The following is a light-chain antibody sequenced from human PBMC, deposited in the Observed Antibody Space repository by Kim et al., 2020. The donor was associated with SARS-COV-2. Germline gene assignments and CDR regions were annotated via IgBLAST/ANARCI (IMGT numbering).Light chain of an antibody. J-gene: IGLJ2*01. CDR3: QSYDSSLSGVV. CDR2: VNT. V-gene: IGLV1-40*01. CDR1: SSNIGAGYD. Sequence: RVTISCTGSSSNIGAGYDVHWYQHLPGTAPKLLIYVNTNRPSGLPDRFSGSKSGTSASLAITGLQAEDEADYYCQSYDSSLSGVVFGGGTQLTVL.